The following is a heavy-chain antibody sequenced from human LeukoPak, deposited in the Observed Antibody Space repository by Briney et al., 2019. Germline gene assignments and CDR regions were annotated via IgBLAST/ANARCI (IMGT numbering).Heavy chain of an antibody. V-gene: IGHV3-21*01. J-gene: IGHJ5*02. CDR3: ARDLGTTVTSRGTFDP. D-gene: IGHD4-17*01. CDR2: ISSSSTYI. CDR1: GFIFNSYN. Sequence: GGSLRLSCAASGFIFNSYNMNWVRQAPGKGLEWVSSISSSSTYIYYADSVKGRFTISRDNAKNSLYLQMSSLRAEDTAVYYCARDLGTTVTSRGTFDPWGQGTLVTVSS.